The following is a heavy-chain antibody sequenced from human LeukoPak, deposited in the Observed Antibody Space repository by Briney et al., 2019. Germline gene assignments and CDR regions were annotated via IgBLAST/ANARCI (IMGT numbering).Heavy chain of an antibody. CDR3: ARGVRDADHSGYGY. V-gene: IGHV1-3*01. CDR2: INGGNGNT. CDR1: GYTFTSYA. J-gene: IGHJ4*02. D-gene: IGHD5-12*01. Sequence: GASVKVSCKASGYTFTSYAMHWVRQAPGQRLEWMGWINGGNGNTKYSQKFQGRVTITADKSTSTAYMELSSLRSEDTAVYYCARGVRDADHSGYGYWGQGTLVTVSS.